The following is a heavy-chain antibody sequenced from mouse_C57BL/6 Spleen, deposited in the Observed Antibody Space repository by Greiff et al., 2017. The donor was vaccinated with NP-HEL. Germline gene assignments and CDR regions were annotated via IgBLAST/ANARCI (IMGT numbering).Heavy chain of an antibody. CDR3: ARGGYDYDPWYFDV. CDR2: IDPNSGGT. CDR1: GYTFTEYT. V-gene: IGHV1-72*01. Sequence: VQLVESGAELVKPGASVKLSCKASGYTFTEYTIHWVKQRPGRGLEWIGRIDPNSGGTKYNEKFKSKATLTVDKPSSTAYMQLSSLTSEDSAVYYCARGGYDYDPWYFDVWGTGTTVTVSS. D-gene: IGHD2-4*01. J-gene: IGHJ1*03.